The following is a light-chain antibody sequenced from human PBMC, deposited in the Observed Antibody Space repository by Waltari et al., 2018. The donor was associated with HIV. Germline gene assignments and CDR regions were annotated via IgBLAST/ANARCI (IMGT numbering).Light chain of an antibody. CDR1: SRAVGGYHY. J-gene: IGLJ3*02. CDR3: CSYAGSSTWV. CDR2: DVS. V-gene: IGLV2-23*02. Sequence: QSALTQPAYVSGSPGQSLTISCTGTSRAVGGYHYVSWYQQHPGKAPKLMIYDVSKRPSGVSNRFSGSKSGNTASLTISGLQAEDEADYYCCSYAGSSTWVFGGGTKLTVL.